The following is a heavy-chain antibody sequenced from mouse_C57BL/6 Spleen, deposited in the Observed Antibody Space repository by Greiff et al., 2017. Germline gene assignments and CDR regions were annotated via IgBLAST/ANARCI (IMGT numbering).Heavy chain of an antibody. J-gene: IGHJ4*01. CDR3: ARSAVVAPWAMDY. CDR2: IHPNSGST. Sequence: QVQLQQPGAELVKPGASVKLSCKASGYTFTSYWMHWVKQRPGQGLEWIGMIHPNSGSTNYNEKFKSKATLTVDKSSSTAYMQLSSLTSEDSAVEYCARSAVVAPWAMDYWGQGTSVTVSS. V-gene: IGHV1-64*01. CDR1: GYTFTSYW. D-gene: IGHD1-1*01.